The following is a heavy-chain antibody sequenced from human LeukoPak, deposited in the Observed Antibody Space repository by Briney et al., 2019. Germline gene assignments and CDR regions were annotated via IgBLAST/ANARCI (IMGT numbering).Heavy chain of an antibody. Sequence: GGSLRLSCAASGFTFSNYGMHWVRQAPGKGLEWVAVISYDGSNKYYADSVKGRFTISRDNSKNTLYLQMNSLRAEDTAVYYCAREWSSSWPLEYWGQGTLVTVSS. CDR3: AREWSSSWPLEY. D-gene: IGHD6-13*01. CDR1: GFTFSNYG. CDR2: ISYDGSNK. J-gene: IGHJ4*02. V-gene: IGHV3-30*03.